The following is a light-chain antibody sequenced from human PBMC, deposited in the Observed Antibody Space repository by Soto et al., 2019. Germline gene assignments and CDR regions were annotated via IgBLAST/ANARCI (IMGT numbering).Light chain of an antibody. Sequence: DIQMTQSPSTLSASVGDTVTVTCRASQSVSGWLAWYQQKPGEAPKLLIYLTSNRAAGIPARFSGSGSETDFTLTISDVEPEDFAVYYCHQRQSWPRTFGQGTKVDIK. CDR3: HQRQSWPRT. V-gene: IGKV1-5*01. CDR1: QSVSGW. J-gene: IGKJ1*01. CDR2: LTS.